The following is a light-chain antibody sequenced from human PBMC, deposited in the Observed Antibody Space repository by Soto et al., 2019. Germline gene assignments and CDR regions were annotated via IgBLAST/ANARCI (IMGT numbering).Light chain of an antibody. J-gene: IGKJ3*01. Sequence: DIQMTQSPSTLSASVGDRVTITCRASERISYWLAWYQQKPGKAPNLLIYKAPSLESGVPSRFRGSGSGTEFTLTISSLHPDDFATYYCQQYNTRSPFTFGPGTKVHIK. CDR3: QQYNTRSPFT. CDR1: ERISYW. CDR2: KAP. V-gene: IGKV1-5*03.